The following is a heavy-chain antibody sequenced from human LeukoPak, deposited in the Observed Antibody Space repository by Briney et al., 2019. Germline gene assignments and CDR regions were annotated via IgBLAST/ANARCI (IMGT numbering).Heavy chain of an antibody. V-gene: IGHV3-48*01. Sequence: GGSLRLSCAASGFTFNDYSMNWVRQAPGKGLEWVSYISGTYNTIYYADSLKGRFTISRDNAKNSLYLQMNSLRAEDTAVYYCARGLTPDYWGQGTLVTVSS. CDR1: GFTFNDYS. CDR2: ISGTYNTI. CDR3: ARGLTPDY. D-gene: IGHD3-9*01. J-gene: IGHJ4*02.